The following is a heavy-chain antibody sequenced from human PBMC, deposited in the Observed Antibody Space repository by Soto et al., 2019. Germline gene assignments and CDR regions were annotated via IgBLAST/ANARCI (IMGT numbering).Heavy chain of an antibody. CDR1: GYSFPFYW. D-gene: IGHD4-17*01. J-gene: IGHJ4*02. Sequence: GESLKISCKGSGYSFPFYWIAWVRQMPGKGLEWMGVTYPRNSDTRYSPSFQGQVTISADKSINTAYLQWSSLKASDTAVYYCARQDGDGLYYFDYWGQGTLVTVSS. V-gene: IGHV5-51*01. CDR2: TYPRNSDT. CDR3: ARQDGDGLYYFDY.